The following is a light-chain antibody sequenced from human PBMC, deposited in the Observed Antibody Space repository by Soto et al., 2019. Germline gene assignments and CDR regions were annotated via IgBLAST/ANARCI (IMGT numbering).Light chain of an antibody. CDR2: GAS. CDR1: QSVSTSY. Sequence: ELVLTQSPGTLSLSPGERATLSCRASQSVSTSYLAWYQQKPGQAPRLLIYGASSRATGIPDRFSGSGSWTDFTLTISRLEPEDFAVYYCQQYGSSPLYTFGQGTKLEIK. J-gene: IGKJ2*01. CDR3: QQYGSSPLYT. V-gene: IGKV3-20*01.